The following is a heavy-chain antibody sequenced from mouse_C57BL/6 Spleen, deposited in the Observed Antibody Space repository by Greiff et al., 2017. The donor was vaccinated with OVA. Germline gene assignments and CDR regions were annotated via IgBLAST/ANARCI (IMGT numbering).Heavy chain of an antibody. D-gene: IGHD3-2*02. V-gene: IGHV1-18*01. CDR3: ARVADSSGYVDY. CDR2: INPNNGGT. CDR1: GYTFTDYN. J-gene: IGHJ2*01. Sequence: VQLKESGPELVKPGASVKIPCKASGYTFTDYNMDWVKQSHGKSLEWIGDINPNNGGTIYNQKFKGKATLTVDKSSSTAYMELRSLTSEDTAVYYCARVADSSGYVDYWGQGTTLTVSS.